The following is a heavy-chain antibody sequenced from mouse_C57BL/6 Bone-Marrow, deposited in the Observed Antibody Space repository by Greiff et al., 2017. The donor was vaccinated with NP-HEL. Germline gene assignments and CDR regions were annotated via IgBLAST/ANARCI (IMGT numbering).Heavy chain of an antibody. J-gene: IGHJ2*01. D-gene: IGHD1-1*01. V-gene: IGHV5-4*03. Sequence: EVKVVESGGGLVKPGGSLKLSCAASGFTFSGYAMSWVRQTPEKRLEWVATISDGGSYTYYPDNVKGRFTISRDNAKNNLYLQMSHLKSEDTAMYYSARDPFTTVVATYYFDYWGQGTTLTVSS. CDR1: GFTFSGYA. CDR2: ISDGGSYT. CDR3: ARDPFTTVVATYYFDY.